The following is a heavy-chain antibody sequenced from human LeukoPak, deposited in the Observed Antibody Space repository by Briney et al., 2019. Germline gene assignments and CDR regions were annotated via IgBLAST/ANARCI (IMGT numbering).Heavy chain of an antibody. CDR2: IYSDGST. CDR3: ARGGAFDI. Sequence: GGSLRLSCAASGFTVSSSHMSWVRQAPGKGLEWVSIIYSDGSTLYADSVRGQFTISRDNSKNTLYLQMNSLRVEDTAVYYCARGGAFDIWGQGTMVTVSS. V-gene: IGHV3-53*01. J-gene: IGHJ3*02. CDR1: GFTVSSSH.